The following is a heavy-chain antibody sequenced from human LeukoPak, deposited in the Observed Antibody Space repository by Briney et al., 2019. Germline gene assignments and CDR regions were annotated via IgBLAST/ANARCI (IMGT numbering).Heavy chain of an antibody. V-gene: IGHV3-30*18. CDR3: AKVGSGNDYY. D-gene: IGHD5-12*01. Sequence: GRSLRLSCAASGFTFSSSAMHWVRQPPGKGLEWVTVISNDESNKYYADSVKGRFTISRDNSKNMLYLQMNSLRTGDTAVYYCAKVGSGNDYYWGQGTLVTVSS. CDR1: GFTFSSSA. CDR2: ISNDESNK. J-gene: IGHJ4*02.